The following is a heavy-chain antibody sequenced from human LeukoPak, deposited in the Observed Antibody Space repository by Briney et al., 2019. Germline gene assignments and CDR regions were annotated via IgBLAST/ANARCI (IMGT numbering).Heavy chain of an antibody. D-gene: IGHD3-22*01. V-gene: IGHV4-4*07. Sequence: SETLSLTCTVSGGPIYSYYWSWIRQTAGKGLEWIGRLYPGVSTNYNPTLKSRVTMSVDTSKNQFALKLSAVTAADTAVYYCARLKFYDSTGYSPGHYMDVRGKGTTVTVSS. CDR1: GGPIYSYY. J-gene: IGHJ6*03. CDR3: ARLKFYDSTGYSPGHYMDV. CDR2: LYPGVST.